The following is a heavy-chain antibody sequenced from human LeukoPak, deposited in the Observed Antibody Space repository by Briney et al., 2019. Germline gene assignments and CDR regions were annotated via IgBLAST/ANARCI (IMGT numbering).Heavy chain of an antibody. CDR1: GYTFTGYY. D-gene: IGHD2-21*02. J-gene: IGHJ4*02. CDR2: INPNSGGT. CDR3: ARGGSTDSIHSCGGNCYFLDY. Sequence: ASVKVSCKASGYTFTGYYMHWVRQAPGQGLEWMGWINPNSGGTNYAQKFQGRVIMTRDTSISTAYMELSRLGSDDTAVYYCARGGSTDSIHSCGGNCYFLDYWGQGTLATVSS. V-gene: IGHV1-2*02.